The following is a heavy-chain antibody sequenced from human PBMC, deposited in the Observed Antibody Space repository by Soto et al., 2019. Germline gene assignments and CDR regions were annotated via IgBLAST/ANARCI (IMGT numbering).Heavy chain of an antibody. CDR3: ARGRCSSASCYDGANYYYYMDV. CDR1: GYSFSRNW. J-gene: IGHJ6*03. D-gene: IGHD2-2*01. V-gene: IGHV5-51*01. CDR2: IYPGDSDT. Sequence: GESLKISCKGSGYSFSRNWIGWVRQMPGKGLEWMGIIYPGDSDTRYSPSFHGQVTISADKSISTAYLQWSSLKASDTAMYYCARGRCSSASCYDGANYYYYMDVWGKGTTVTVSS.